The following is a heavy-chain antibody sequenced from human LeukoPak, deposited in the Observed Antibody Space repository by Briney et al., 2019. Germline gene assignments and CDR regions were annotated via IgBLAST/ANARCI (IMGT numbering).Heavy chain of an antibody. Sequence: GGSLRLSCAASGFTFSSYAMHWVRQAPGKGLEWVAVISHDGSNKYYADSVKGRFTISRDYSKNTLFLQMNNLRTEDTAVYSCARQDCSGGSCYLDYWGQGMLVTVPS. D-gene: IGHD2-15*01. CDR2: ISHDGSNK. V-gene: IGHV3-30*04. CDR3: ARQDCSGGSCYLDY. CDR1: GFTFSSYA. J-gene: IGHJ4*02.